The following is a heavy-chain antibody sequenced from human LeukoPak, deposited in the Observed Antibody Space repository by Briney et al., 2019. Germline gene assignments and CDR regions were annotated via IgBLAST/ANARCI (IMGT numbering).Heavy chain of an antibody. J-gene: IGHJ4*02. D-gene: IGHD6-19*01. Sequence: GGSLRLSCAASGFTFSSYGMHWVRQAPGKGLEWVAVISYDGSNKYYADSVKGRFTISRENSKNTLYLQMNSLRSEDTAVYYCAKSGSSGWYGDYWGQGTLVTVSS. CDR1: GFTFSSYG. CDR2: ISYDGSNK. V-gene: IGHV3-30*18. CDR3: AKSGSSGWYGDY.